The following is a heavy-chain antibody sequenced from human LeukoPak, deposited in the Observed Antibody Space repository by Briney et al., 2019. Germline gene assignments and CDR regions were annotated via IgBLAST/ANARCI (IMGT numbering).Heavy chain of an antibody. Sequence: ASVKVSCKASGYTFTGYYMHWVRQAPGQGLEWMGWINPNSGGTNYAQKFQGRVTMTRDTSISTAYMELSRLRSDDTAVYYCARETSTDTAMVTGYFDYWGQGTPVTVSS. CDR2: INPNSGGT. CDR3: ARETSTDTAMVTGYFDY. D-gene: IGHD5-18*01. CDR1: GYTFTGYY. V-gene: IGHV1-2*02. J-gene: IGHJ4*02.